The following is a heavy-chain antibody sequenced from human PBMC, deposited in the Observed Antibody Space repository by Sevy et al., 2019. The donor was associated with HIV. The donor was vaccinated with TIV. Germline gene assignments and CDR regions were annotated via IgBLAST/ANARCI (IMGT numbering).Heavy chain of an antibody. J-gene: IGHJ5*02. Sequence: SETLSLTCTVSGGSISSSGYYWGWIRQPPGMGLEWLGSIYYSGSTYYNPSLKNRITISVDTSKNQFSLKMNSVTAADTTVYYCARHPYGDYVGYFDPWGQGTLVTVSS. D-gene: IGHD4-17*01. CDR2: IYYSGST. CDR1: GGSISSSGYY. V-gene: IGHV4-39*01. CDR3: ARHPYGDYVGYFDP.